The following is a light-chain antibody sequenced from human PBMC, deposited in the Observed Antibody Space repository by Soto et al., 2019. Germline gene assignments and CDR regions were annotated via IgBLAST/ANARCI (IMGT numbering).Light chain of an antibody. Sequence: DIQMTQSPSSLSASVGDSVTITYRASQSISSYLNGYQQKPGRAPKLLIYAASSMQSGVPSKFIGSGAGTNFTLTISSLQPEDFATYYCQQSYSTPLRTFGGGTKVDIK. V-gene: IGKV1-39*01. J-gene: IGKJ4*02. CDR2: AAS. CDR1: QSISSY. CDR3: QQSYSTPLRT.